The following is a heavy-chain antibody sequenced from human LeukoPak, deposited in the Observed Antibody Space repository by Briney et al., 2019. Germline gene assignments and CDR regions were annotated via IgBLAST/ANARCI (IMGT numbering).Heavy chain of an antibody. CDR3: AKDLSKITMILVSPSDAFDI. J-gene: IGHJ3*02. Sequence: GGSLRLSCVASGFTFSSYSLNWVRQAPGKGLEWVSGIGGSGGSTYYADSVKGRFTISRDNSKNTLYLQMNSLRAEDTAVYYCAKDLSKITMILVSPSDAFDIWGQGTMVTVSS. V-gene: IGHV3-23*01. CDR2: IGGSGGST. D-gene: IGHD3-22*01. CDR1: GFTFSSYS.